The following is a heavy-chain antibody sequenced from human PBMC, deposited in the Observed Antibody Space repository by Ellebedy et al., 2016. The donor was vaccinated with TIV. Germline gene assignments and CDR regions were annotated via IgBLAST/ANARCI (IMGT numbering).Heavy chain of an antibody. CDR3: AKNYRDGVPVYDY. D-gene: IGHD5-24*01. CDR1: GFSFNNYA. J-gene: IGHJ4*02. CDR2: ISGRGDYI. Sequence: PGGSLRLSCTASGFSFNNYAMTWVRQAPGKGLEWVSAISGRGDYIYYADSVEGRFTNSRDNSKNTLYLQMNSLRAEDTAVYYCAKNYRDGVPVYDYWGQGTLVTVSS. V-gene: IGHV3-23*01.